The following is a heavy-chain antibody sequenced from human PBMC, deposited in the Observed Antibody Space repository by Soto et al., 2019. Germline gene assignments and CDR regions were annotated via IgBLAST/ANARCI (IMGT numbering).Heavy chain of an antibody. V-gene: IGHV1-2*04. CDR1: GYTFTGYY. CDR3: AREGCSGGSCYPGGFDY. J-gene: IGHJ4*02. Sequence: GASVKVSCKASGYTFTGYYMHWVRQAPGQGLEWMGWINPNSGGTNYAQKFQGWVTMTRDTSISTAYMELSRLRSDGTAVYYCAREGCSGGSCYPGGFDYWGQGTLVTVSS. D-gene: IGHD2-15*01. CDR2: INPNSGGT.